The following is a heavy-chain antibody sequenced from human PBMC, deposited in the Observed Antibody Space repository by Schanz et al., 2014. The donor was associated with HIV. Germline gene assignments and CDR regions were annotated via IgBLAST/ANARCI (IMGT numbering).Heavy chain of an antibody. D-gene: IGHD4-17*01. J-gene: IGHJ4*02. CDR2: IWFDGSNK. CDR3: AKVTPLRCLDY. V-gene: IGHV3-33*06. Sequence: QVQLVESGGGVVQPGRSLRLSCAASGFTFSSYGMHWVRQAPGKGLEWVAVIWFDGSNKYYGDSVKGRFTIARDNSKNTLYLQMNSLRAEDTAVYYCAKVTPLRCLDYWGQGTLVTVSS. CDR1: GFTFSSYG.